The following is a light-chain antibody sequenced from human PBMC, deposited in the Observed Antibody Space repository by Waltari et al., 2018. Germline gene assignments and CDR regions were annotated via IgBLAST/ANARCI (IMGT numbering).Light chain of an antibody. V-gene: IGLV2-23*01. CDR1: SSDVGSYNL. J-gene: IGLJ3*02. CDR2: EGS. Sequence: QSALTQPASVSGSPGQSITISCPGTSSDVGSYNLVSWYQPHPGKAPKLMICEGSKRPSGVSNRFSGSKSGNTATLTISGLQAEDEADYYCCSYAGSGTWVFGGGTKVTVL. CDR3: CSYAGSGTWV.